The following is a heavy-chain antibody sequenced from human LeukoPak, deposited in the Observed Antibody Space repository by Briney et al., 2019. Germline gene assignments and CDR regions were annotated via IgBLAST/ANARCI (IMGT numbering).Heavy chain of an antibody. CDR1: GFTFSTYS. J-gene: IGHJ6*03. V-gene: IGHV3-48*04. D-gene: IGHD6-19*01. CDR3: ATTLSGWSPPQTSYYSYYMDV. Sequence: PGGSLRLSCAVSGFTFSTYSMNWVRQAPGKGLEWVSYISSSSSTIYYADSVKGRFTISRDNAKNSLYLQMNSLRVEDTAVYYCATTLSGWSPPQTSYYSYYMDVWGKGTTVTISS. CDR2: ISSSSSTI.